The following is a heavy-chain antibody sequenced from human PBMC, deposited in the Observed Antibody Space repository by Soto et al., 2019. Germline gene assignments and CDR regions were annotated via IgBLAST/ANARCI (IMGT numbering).Heavy chain of an antibody. V-gene: IGHV1-58*01. CDR3: AAGLGGGYYYYGMDV. J-gene: IGHJ6*02. Sequence: ASVKVSCKASGFTFTSSAVQWVRQARGQRLEWIGWIVVGSGNTNYAQKFQERVTITRDMSTSTAYMELSSLRSEDTAVYYCAAGLGGGYYYYGMDVWGQGTTVTVSS. CDR2: IVVGSGNT. CDR1: GFTFTSSA. D-gene: IGHD3-16*01.